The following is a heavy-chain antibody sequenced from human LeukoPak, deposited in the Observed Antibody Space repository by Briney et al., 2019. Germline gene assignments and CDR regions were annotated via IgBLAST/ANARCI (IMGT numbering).Heavy chain of an antibody. Sequence: PSETLSLTCAVYGGSFSGYYWSWIRQPPGKGLEWIGEFIHSGSTNYNSSLETRVTISVDTSKNQFSLKLSSVTAADTAVYYCAFRTKTGYSSSWYLSWGQGTLVTVSP. D-gene: IGHD6-13*01. V-gene: IGHV4-34*12. CDR1: GGSFSGYY. CDR2: FIHSGST. J-gene: IGHJ5*02. CDR3: AFRTKTGYSSSWYLS.